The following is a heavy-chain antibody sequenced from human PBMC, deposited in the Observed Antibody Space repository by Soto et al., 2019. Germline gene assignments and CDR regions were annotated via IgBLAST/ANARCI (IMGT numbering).Heavy chain of an antibody. CDR3: ASIADY. J-gene: IGHJ4*02. Sequence: QVQLVQSGGGVVQPGRTLRLSCAAAGFSLTAFGMQGVRQPPGKGLPLVARLTHDGGSAFYADSVKGRFTVSRDTSKNTLYLQMNSLRPEDKAIYYCASIADYCGQGPMVTVSS. D-gene: IGHD2-21*01. V-gene: IGHV3-30*05. CDR2: LTHDGGSA. CDR1: GFSLTAFG.